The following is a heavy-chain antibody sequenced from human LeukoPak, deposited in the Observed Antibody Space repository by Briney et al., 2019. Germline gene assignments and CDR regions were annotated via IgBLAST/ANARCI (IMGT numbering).Heavy chain of an antibody. CDR3: ARGPVAVAGRVFDI. J-gene: IGHJ3*02. V-gene: IGHV4-61*01. D-gene: IGHD6-19*01. CDR2: ISYTGST. Sequence: SETLSLTCTVSGGSVSSGNYYWNWIRQPPGKGLVWIGYISYTGSTNYNPSLKSRVTVSVDTSKNQFSLKLSSVTAADTAVYYCARGPVAVAGRVFDIWGQGTMVTVSS. CDR1: GGSVSSGNYY.